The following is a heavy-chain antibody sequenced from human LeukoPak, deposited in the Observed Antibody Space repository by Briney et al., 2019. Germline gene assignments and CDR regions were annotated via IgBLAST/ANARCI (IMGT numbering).Heavy chain of an antibody. J-gene: IGHJ3*02. Sequence: APVKVSCKASGYTFTSYGISWVRQAPGQGLEWMGWISAYNGNTNYAQKLQGRVTMTTDTSTSTAYMELRSLRSDDTAVYYCARIPLDPDIVVVVAAAGAAFDIWGQGTMVTVSS. V-gene: IGHV1-18*01. CDR2: ISAYNGNT. CDR1: GYTFTSYG. D-gene: IGHD2-15*01. CDR3: ARIPLDPDIVVVVAAAGAAFDI.